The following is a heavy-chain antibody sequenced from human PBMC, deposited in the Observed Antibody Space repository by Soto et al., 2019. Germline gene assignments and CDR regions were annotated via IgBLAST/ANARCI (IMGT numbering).Heavy chain of an antibody. CDR3: ATDGSGYSSGWYFL. CDR1: GYTLTELS. D-gene: IGHD6-19*01. CDR2: FDPEDGET. Sequence: ASVKVSCKVSGYTLTELSMHWVRQAPGKGLEWMGGFDPEDGETIYAQKFQGRVTMTEDTSTDTAYMELSSLRSEDTAVYYCATDGSGYSSGWYFLWGQGTLLTVSS. J-gene: IGHJ4*02. V-gene: IGHV1-24*01.